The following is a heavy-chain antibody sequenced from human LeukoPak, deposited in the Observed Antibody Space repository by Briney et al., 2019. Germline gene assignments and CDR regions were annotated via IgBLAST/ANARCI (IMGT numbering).Heavy chain of an antibody. CDR1: GGSISSYY. V-gene: IGHV4-59*01. CDR2: IYYSGST. J-gene: IGHJ4*02. CDR3: ARSWLGEFFYNE. D-gene: IGHD3-10*01. Sequence: PSETLSLTCTVSGGSISSYYWSWIRQPPGKGLEWIGYIYYSGSTNYNPSLKSRVTISIDTPKNQFSLKLSSVTAADTAVYYCARSWLGEFFYNEWGLGTLVTVSS.